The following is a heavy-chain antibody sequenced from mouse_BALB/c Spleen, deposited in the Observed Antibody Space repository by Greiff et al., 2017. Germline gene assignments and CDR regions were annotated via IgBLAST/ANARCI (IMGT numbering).Heavy chain of an antibody. CDR2: ISSGVST. D-gene: IGHD2-4*01. Sequence: EVKLVESGGGLVKPGGSLKLSCAASGFTFSSYAMSWVRQTPEKRLEWVASISSGVSTYYPDSVKGRFTISRDNARNILYLQMSSLRSEDTAMYYCARGDYDGAYWGQGTLVTVSA. V-gene: IGHV5-6-5*01. CDR1: GFTFSSYA. J-gene: IGHJ3*01. CDR3: ARGDYDGAY.